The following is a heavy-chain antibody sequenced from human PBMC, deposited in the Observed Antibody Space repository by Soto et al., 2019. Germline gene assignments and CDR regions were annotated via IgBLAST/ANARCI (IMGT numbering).Heavy chain of an antibody. V-gene: IGHV4-59*01. CDR2: ISYTGST. CDR3: GRQMRFSYISDEYDY. Sequence: QVQLQESGPGLVKPLETLSLTCTVSGGSISNYYWSWIRQSPGKGLEWIGYISYTGSTNYNPSLKSRLPMSVATSKNQISLKLSSVTTADTAVYFCGRQMRFSYISDEYDYWGQGTLVTVSS. J-gene: IGHJ4*02. CDR1: GGSISNYY. D-gene: IGHD3-22*01.